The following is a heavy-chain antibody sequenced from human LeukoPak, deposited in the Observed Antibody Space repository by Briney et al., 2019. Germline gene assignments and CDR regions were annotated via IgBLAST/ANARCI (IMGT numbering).Heavy chain of an antibody. Sequence: GGSLRLSCAASGFTFSSYGMHWVRQAPGKGLEWVAVISYDGSNKYYADSVKGRFTISRDNPKNTLYLQMNSLRAEDTAVYYCASTVTLDYWGQGTLVTVSS. J-gene: IGHJ4*02. CDR1: GFTFSSYG. CDR2: ISYDGSNK. D-gene: IGHD4-17*01. CDR3: ASTVTLDY. V-gene: IGHV3-30*03.